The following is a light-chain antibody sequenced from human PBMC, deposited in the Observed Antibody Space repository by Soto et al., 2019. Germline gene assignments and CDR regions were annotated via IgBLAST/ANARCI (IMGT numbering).Light chain of an antibody. J-gene: IGLJ1*01. V-gene: IGLV2-14*03. Sequence: QSVLTQPASVSGSPGQSITISCTGTSDDVGGYNYVSWYQQHSGKAPKLIIYEVTNRPSGVPDRFSGSKSGNTASLTISGLQAEDEADYYCCSYIGHYIYVFGTGTKVTVL. CDR1: SDDVGGYNY. CDR2: EVT. CDR3: CSYIGHYIYV.